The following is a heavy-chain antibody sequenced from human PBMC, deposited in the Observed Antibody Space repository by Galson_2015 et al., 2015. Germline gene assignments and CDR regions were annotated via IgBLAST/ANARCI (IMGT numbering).Heavy chain of an antibody. D-gene: IGHD3-22*01. CDR2: IYYSGST. Sequence: TLSLTCTVSGGSISSGGYYWSWIRQHPGKGLEWIGYIYYSGSTYYNPSLKSRVTISVDTSKNQFSLKLSSVTAADTAVYYCARESPPRYYDSGIDAFDIWGQGTMVTVSS. J-gene: IGHJ3*02. CDR1: GGSISSGGYY. CDR3: ARESPPRYYDSGIDAFDI. V-gene: IGHV4-31*03.